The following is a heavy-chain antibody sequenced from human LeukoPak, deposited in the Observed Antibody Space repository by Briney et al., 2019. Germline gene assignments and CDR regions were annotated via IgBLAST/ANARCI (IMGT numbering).Heavy chain of an antibody. V-gene: IGHV3-21*06. CDR1: DFDFSDYI. D-gene: IGHD1-14*01. CDR3: ARARIKGFRVQGVGPCDL. CDR2: ISPSGSDT. Sequence: GGSLRLSCEALDFDFSDYIMNWFRQAPGKGPEWVSSISPSGSDTYYTDAVRGRFTISRDRATNSLLLQMSSLRVEDTALYYCARARIKGFRVQGVGPCDLGGPGTMVSVSS. J-gene: IGHJ3*01.